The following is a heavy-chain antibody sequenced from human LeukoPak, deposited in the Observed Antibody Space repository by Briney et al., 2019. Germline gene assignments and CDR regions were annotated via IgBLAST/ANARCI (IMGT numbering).Heavy chain of an antibody. Sequence: PGGSLRLSCAASGLTFSSYWMHWVRQAPGKGLVWVTVITADGTGTNYADSVKGRFTISRGNAKNTLSLQMNSLRAEDTAVYYCVRGGGYRYDYWGQGTLVTVSS. CDR2: ITADGTGT. CDR3: VRGGGYRYDY. V-gene: IGHV3-74*01. D-gene: IGHD3-22*01. J-gene: IGHJ4*02. CDR1: GLTFSSYW.